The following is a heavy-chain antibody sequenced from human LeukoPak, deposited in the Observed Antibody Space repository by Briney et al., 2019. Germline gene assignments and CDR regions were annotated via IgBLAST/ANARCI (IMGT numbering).Heavy chain of an antibody. J-gene: IGHJ2*01. D-gene: IGHD6-13*01. V-gene: IGHV1-3*01. CDR1: GYTFTTYA. Sequence: ASVKVSCKASGYTFTTYAMHWVRQAPGQRLEWMGWINAGNGNTKYSQKFQGRVTITRDTSASTAYMELSSLRSEDTAVYYCARETEQQLIYWYFDLWGRGTLVTVSS. CDR2: INAGNGNT. CDR3: ARETEQQLIYWYFDL.